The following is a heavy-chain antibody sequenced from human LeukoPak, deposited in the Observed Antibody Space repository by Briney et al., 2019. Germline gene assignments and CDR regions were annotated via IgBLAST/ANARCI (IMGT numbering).Heavy chain of an antibody. CDR1: GFTFSSYS. CDR3: ARGNIVVVPAANWFDP. D-gene: IGHD2-2*01. J-gene: IGHJ5*02. Sequence: PGGSLRLSCAASGFTFSSYSMNWVRQPPGKGLEWIGYIYYSGSTNYNPSLKSRVTISVDTSKNQFSLKLSSVTAADTAVYYCARGNIVVVPAANWFDPWGQGTLVTVSS. V-gene: IGHV4-59*01. CDR2: IYYSGST.